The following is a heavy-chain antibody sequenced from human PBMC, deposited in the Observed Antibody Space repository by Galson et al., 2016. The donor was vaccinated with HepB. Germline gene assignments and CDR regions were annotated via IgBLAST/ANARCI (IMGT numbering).Heavy chain of an antibody. CDR2: IKHDGSEK. J-gene: IGHJ4*02. Sequence: SLRLSCAASGFIFSPYWMSWVRQAPGKGLEWVANIKHDGSEKYYVDSVKGRVIISRDNAKDSLYMQMNSLRAEDTAIYYCARDRPITINKGLRPYYFDYWGQGTLVAVSS. CDR1: GFIFSPYW. CDR3: ARDRPITINKGLRPYYFDY. D-gene: IGHD3-3*01. V-gene: IGHV3-7*03.